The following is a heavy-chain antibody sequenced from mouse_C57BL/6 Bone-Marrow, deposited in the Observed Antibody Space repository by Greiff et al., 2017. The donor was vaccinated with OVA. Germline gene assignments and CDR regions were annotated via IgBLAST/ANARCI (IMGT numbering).Heavy chain of an antibody. CDR3: AREEGLLWYFDD. CDR2: IHPDSGST. J-gene: IGHJ1*03. V-gene: IGHV1-64*01. Sequence: VQLQQPGAELVKPGASVKLSCKASGYTFTSYWMHWVKQRPGQGLEWIGMIHPDSGSTNYNEKFKSKATLTVDKSSSTAYMQLSSLTSEDSAVYYCAREEGLLWYFDDWGTGTTVTVSS. CDR1: GYTFTSYW. D-gene: IGHD2-3*01.